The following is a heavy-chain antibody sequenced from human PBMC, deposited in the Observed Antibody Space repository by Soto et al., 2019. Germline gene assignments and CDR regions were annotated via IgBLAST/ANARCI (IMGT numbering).Heavy chain of an antibody. CDR3: ARVKAGRITMVRGVYYYYYYGMDV. D-gene: IGHD3-10*01. CDR2: IYHSGST. Sequence: SETLSLTCAVSGGSISSSNWWSWVRQPPGKGLEWIGEIYHSGSTNYNPSLKSRVTISVDKSKNQFSLKLSSVTAADTAVYYCARVKAGRITMVRGVYYYYYYGMDVWGQGTTVTVSS. J-gene: IGHJ6*02. CDR1: GGSISSSNW. V-gene: IGHV4-4*02.